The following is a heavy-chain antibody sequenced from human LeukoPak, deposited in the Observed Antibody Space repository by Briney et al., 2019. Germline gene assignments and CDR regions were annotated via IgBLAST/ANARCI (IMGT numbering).Heavy chain of an antibody. V-gene: IGHV4-61*02. CDR2: IYTSGST. CDR3: ARDRGSGYYDNAFDI. Sequence: SQTLSLTCTVSGGSISSGSYYWRWIRQPAGTGLEWIGRIYTSGSTNYNPSLKSRVNISVDTSKNQFSLKLSSVTAADTGVYYCARDRGSGYYDNAFDIWGQGTMVTVSS. J-gene: IGHJ3*02. CDR1: GGSISSGSYY. D-gene: IGHD3-3*01.